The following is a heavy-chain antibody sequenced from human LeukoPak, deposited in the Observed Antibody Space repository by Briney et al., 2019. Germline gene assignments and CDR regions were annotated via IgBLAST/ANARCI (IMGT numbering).Heavy chain of an antibody. V-gene: IGHV1-2*02. Sequence: ASVKVSCTASGYTFTGYYMHWVRQAPGQGLEWMGWINPNSGGTNYAQKYQGRVTMTRDTSISTAYMELSRLRSDDTAVYYCARVIEYYYYYYMDVWGKGTTVTISS. J-gene: IGHJ6*03. CDR3: ARVIEYYYYYYMDV. CDR2: INPNSGGT. D-gene: IGHD2-15*01. CDR1: GYTFTGYY.